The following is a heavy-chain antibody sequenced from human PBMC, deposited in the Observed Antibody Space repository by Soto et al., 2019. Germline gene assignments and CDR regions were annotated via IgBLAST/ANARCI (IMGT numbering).Heavy chain of an antibody. V-gene: IGHV4-59*12. CDR2: INHSGST. J-gene: IGHJ6*02. CDR1: GGSISSFY. CDR3: ARGLPSHWNSDYYGMDV. D-gene: IGHD1-7*01. Sequence: SETLSLTCIVSGGSISSFYWSWIRQPPGKGLEWIAYINHSGSTNYNPSLKSRVTISVDTSKNQFSLKLSSVTAADTAVYYCARGLPSHWNSDYYGMDVWGQGTTVTVSS.